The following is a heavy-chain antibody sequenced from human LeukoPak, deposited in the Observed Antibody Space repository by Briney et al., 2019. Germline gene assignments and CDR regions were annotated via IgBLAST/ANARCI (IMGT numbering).Heavy chain of an antibody. D-gene: IGHD4-17*01. CDR1: GYTFINHG. CDR2: ISTYNGAT. V-gene: IGHV1-18*01. J-gene: IGHJ1*01. CDR3: ARGGDYGDFYFQH. Sequence: ASVKVSCNTSGYTFINHGISWVRQAPGRGLEWVGWISTYNGATQYPEKLQGRVTMTTDTSTNTVYMELRSLRSDDTATYYCARGGDYGDFYFQHWGQGPLDSVSS.